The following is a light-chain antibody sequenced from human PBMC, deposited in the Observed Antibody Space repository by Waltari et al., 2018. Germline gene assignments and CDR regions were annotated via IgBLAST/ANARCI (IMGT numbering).Light chain of an antibody. CDR2: DAS. J-gene: IGKJ1*01. V-gene: IGKV3-20*01. CDR3: QKYGTLPAT. CDR1: QSVSRP. Sequence: EIVFTQSPVTLAFSPGGRATLSCRASQSVSRPLAWYQQKPGQAPKLLIYDASTRATGIPDRFSGSGSGTDFSLTISRLEPEDFAVYYCQKYGTLPATFGQGTKVEIK.